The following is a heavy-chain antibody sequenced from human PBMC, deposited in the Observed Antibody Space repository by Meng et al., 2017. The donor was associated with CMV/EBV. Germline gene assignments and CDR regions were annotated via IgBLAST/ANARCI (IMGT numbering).Heavy chain of an antibody. Sequence: SETLSLTCAVSGASITYKYWWSWVRQPPGKGLQWIGEISHSGITKHDPSLNSRVTISVDKTQYAFSLELTSVTAADTGVYFCARSPGYWSLDYWGQGVLVTVSS. V-gene: IGHV4-4*02. CDR3: ARSPGYWSLDY. CDR2: ISHSGIT. D-gene: IGHD2-8*02. J-gene: IGHJ4*02. CDR1: GASITYKYW.